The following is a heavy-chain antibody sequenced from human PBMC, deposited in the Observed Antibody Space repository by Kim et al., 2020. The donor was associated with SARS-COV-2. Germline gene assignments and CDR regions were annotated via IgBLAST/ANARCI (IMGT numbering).Heavy chain of an antibody. V-gene: IGHV3-21*01. Sequence: GGSLRLSCAASGFNFSIYSLNWVRQAPGKGLEWVSSISGDSDYIYYADSVKGRFTVSRDNTKNSLYLHMNNLRAEDSGVYYCGRDHPSIQYFDSDHWGQGTLVTVPA. CDR1: GFNFSIYS. J-gene: IGHJ4*02. D-gene: IGHD3-3*01. CDR2: ISGDSDYI. CDR3: GRDHPSIQYFDSDH.